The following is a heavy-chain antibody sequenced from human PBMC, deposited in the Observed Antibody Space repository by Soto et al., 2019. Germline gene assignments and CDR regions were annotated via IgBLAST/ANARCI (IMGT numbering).Heavy chain of an antibody. CDR3: TRXVQPGVRRXYDY. D-gene: IGHD1-1*01. CDR2: IDSGGSRT. V-gene: IGHV3-21*01. CDR1: AFTFGSHT. Sequence: EAHLVXSGGGLVKPGGSLRLSCEASAFTFGSHTMNWVRQAPGKGLEWVSSIDSGGSRTFYADTVKGRFTXXXXXAKXXXXXXXXXXXXXXXXXXFXTRXVQPGVRRXYDYWGQGTLVTVSS. J-gene: IGHJ4*02.